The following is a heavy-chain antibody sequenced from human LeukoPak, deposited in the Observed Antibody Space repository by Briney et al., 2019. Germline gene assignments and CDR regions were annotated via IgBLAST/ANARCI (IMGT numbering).Heavy chain of an antibody. CDR1: GYSISSGYY. D-gene: IGHD3-22*01. CDR3: ARESYDSSGPDAFDI. J-gene: IGHJ3*02. Sequence: SETLSLTCAVSGYSISSGYYWGWIRQPAGKGLEWIGRIYTSGSTNYNPSLKSRVTMSVDTSKNQFSLKLSSVTAADTAVYYCARESYDSSGPDAFDIWGQGTMVTVSS. V-gene: IGHV4-4*07. CDR2: IYTSGST.